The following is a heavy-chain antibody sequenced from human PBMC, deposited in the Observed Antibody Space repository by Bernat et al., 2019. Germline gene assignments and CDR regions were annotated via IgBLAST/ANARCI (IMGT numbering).Heavy chain of an antibody. CDR1: GFTFSSYG. CDR2: IRYDGSNK. J-gene: IGHJ4*02. CDR3: AKRPAVAGTYYFDY. Sequence: QVQLVESGGGVVQPGGSLRLSCAASGFTFSSYGMHWVRQAPGKGLEWVAFIRYDGSNKYYADSVTGRFTISRDNSKNTLYLQMNSLRAEDTAVYYCAKRPAVAGTYYFDYWGQGTLVTVSS. D-gene: IGHD6-19*01. V-gene: IGHV3-30*02.